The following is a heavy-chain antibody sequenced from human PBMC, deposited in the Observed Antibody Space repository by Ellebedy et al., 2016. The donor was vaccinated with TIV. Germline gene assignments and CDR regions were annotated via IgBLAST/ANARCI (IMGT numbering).Heavy chain of an antibody. Sequence: GGSLRLSXAASGFTFGDYSMNWVRQAPGKGLEWVSYISSIGSTIFYADSVKGRFTMSRDNAKNSLYLQMSSLRAEDTAVYYCVKDLGRSYYDNTGYPRTDAWGQGTLVTVSS. J-gene: IGHJ5*02. D-gene: IGHD3-22*01. CDR3: VKDLGRSYYDNTGYPRTDA. CDR2: ISSIGSTI. CDR1: GFTFGDYS. V-gene: IGHV3-48*04.